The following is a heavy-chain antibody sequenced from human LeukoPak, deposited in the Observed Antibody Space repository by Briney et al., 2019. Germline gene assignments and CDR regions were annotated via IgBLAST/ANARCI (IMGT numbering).Heavy chain of an antibody. CDR1: GSTFSSYS. D-gene: IGHD3-22*01. V-gene: IGHV3-48*02. J-gene: IGHJ4*02. CDR2: ISSSSSTI. Sequence: PGGSLRLSCAASGSTFSSYSMNWVRQAPGKGLEWVSYISSSSSTIYYADSVKGRFTISRDNAKNSLYLQMNSLRDEDTAVYYCARVNYDSSGYYCPYWGQGTLVTVSS. CDR3: ARVNYDSSGYYCPY.